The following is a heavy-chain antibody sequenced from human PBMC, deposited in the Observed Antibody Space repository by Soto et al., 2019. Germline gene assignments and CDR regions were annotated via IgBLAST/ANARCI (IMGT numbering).Heavy chain of an antibody. CDR2: VYWKDVK. CDR1: GFSLSTSGRG. D-gene: IGHD3-22*01. CDR3: AHSAIYNSTWLYYDQ. V-gene: IGHV2-5*01. Sequence: GATLVNRRQTRTLACTVSGFSLSTSGRGGGWIRQGPGKALELLALVYWKDVKRYNPSVKSSLTITKDASKNEVVLSMSDRDPVDTTTYYCAHSAIYNSTWLYYDQWGKVTQVTV. J-gene: IGHJ4*02.